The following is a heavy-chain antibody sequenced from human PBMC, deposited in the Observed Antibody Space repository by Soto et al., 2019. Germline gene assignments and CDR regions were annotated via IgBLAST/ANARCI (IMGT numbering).Heavy chain of an antibody. Sequence: QVQLVQSGAEVKTPGSSVKVSCEASGGTFNSYSINWVRQAPGQGLEWMGRIIPMFGTTDYAQRFQGRVTFTADESTNTASMEVTNLTSEDTAVYYCARAAVLTFTRFYDVDVWGQETTVTVSS. CDR3: ARAAVLTFTRFYDVDV. D-gene: IGHD6-13*01. CDR1: GGTFNSYS. V-gene: IGHV1-69*18. CDR2: IIPMFGTT. J-gene: IGHJ6*02.